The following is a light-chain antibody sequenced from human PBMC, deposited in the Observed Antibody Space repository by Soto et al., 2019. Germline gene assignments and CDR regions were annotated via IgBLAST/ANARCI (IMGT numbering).Light chain of an antibody. V-gene: IGLV2-14*01. CDR1: SSDVGAYNY. Sequence: QSVLTQPASVSGSPGQSITISCTGTSSDVGAYNYVSWYQQHPGKAPKLMIYEVTHRPSGVSYRFSGSKSGNTASLTISGLQADDEADYYCSSYAGSNNFVVFGGGTKLTVL. CDR2: EVT. J-gene: IGLJ2*01. CDR3: SSYAGSNNFVV.